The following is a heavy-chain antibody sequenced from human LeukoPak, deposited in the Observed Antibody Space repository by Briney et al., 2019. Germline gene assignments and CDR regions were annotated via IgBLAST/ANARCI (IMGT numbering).Heavy chain of an antibody. D-gene: IGHD5-12*01. CDR1: GFTFSSYG. CDR3: AKVRSGQTAFDVFDI. Sequence: GGSLRLSCAASGFTFSSYGMHWVRQAPGKGLEWVAFIRYDGSNKYYADSVKGRFTISRDNSKNTLYLQMNSLRAEDTAVYYCAKVRSGQTAFDVFDIWGQGTMVTVSS. V-gene: IGHV3-30*02. CDR2: IRYDGSNK. J-gene: IGHJ3*02.